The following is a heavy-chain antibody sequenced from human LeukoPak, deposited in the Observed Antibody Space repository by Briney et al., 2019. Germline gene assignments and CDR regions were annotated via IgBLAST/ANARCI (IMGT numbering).Heavy chain of an antibody. V-gene: IGHV3-48*03. Sequence: GGSLRLSCAASGFTFSNYEMNWVRQAPGKGLECVSYISSSGSTIYYADSVKGRFTISRDNAKNSLYLQMNSLRAEDTAVYYCARDIVAAGLFFDYWGQGTLVTVSS. J-gene: IGHJ4*02. CDR3: ARDIVAAGLFFDY. D-gene: IGHD6-13*01. CDR2: ISSSGSTI. CDR1: GFTFSNYE.